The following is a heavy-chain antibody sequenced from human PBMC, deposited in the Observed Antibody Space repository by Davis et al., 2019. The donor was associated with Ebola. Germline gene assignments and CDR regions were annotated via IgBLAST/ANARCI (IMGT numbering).Heavy chain of an antibody. J-gene: IGHJ6*03. D-gene: IGHD4-17*01. CDR3: AKDNHGDYVYYYYMDV. CDR2: ISSSSSYI. V-gene: IGHV3-21*04. CDR1: GFTFSSYT. Sequence: GESLKISCAASGFTFSSYTMNWVRQAPGKGLEWVSSISSSSSYIYYADSVNGRFTISRDNAKNSLYLQMNSLRAEDTAVYYCAKDNHGDYVYYYYMDVWGKGTTVTVSS.